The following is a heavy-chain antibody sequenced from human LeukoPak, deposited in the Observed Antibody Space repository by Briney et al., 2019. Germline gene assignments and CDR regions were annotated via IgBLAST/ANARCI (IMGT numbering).Heavy chain of an antibody. J-gene: IGHJ5*02. Sequence: PGGSLRLSCAASGFTFSNAWMNWVRQAPGKGLEWVSSISSSSSYIYYADSVKGRFTISRDNAKNSLYLQMNSLRAEDTAFYYCAKDLDNTAWPLMGSWGQGTLVTVSS. CDR2: ISSSSSYI. V-gene: IGHV3-21*04. CDR1: GFTFSNAW. CDR3: AKDLDNTAWPLMGS. D-gene: IGHD1-14*01.